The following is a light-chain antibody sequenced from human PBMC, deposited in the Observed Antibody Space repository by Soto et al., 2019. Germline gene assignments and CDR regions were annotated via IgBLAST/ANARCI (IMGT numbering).Light chain of an antibody. Sequence: QSALTQPASVSGSPGQSITISCTGTSSDVGAYNYVSWYRQHPGKAPKLMIYDVSNRPSGVSNRFSGSKSGNTASLTISGLQAEDEADYYCSSYTSSSTLVFGGGTKLTVL. CDR3: SSYTSSSTLV. CDR2: DVS. CDR1: SSDVGAYNY. J-gene: IGLJ2*01. V-gene: IGLV2-14*01.